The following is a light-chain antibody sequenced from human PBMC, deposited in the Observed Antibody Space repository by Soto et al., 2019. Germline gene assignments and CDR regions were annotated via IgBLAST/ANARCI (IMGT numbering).Light chain of an antibody. CDR3: VTWDTSLSAGV. CDR1: SSSIENNY. Sequence: QSVLTQPPSVSAAPGRTVTISCSGSSSSIENNYVSWYQHLPGTAPKLLIYENDKRPSGIPDRFSGSKSGTSATLGITGLQTGEDADYYSVTWDTSLSAGVFGGGTKVTVL. CDR2: END. J-gene: IGLJ6*01. V-gene: IGLV1-51*02.